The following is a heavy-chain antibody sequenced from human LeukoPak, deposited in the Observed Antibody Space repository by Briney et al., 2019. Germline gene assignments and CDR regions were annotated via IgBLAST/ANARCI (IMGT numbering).Heavy chain of an antibody. Sequence: GGSLRLSCAASGFTFSSCEMNWVRQAPGKGLEWVSYISSSGSTIYYADSVKGRFTISRDDAKNSLYLQMNSLRAEDTAVYYCAELGITMIGGVWGKGTTVTISS. V-gene: IGHV3-48*03. CDR2: ISSSGSTI. CDR1: GFTFSSCE. CDR3: AELGITMIGGV. D-gene: IGHD3-10*02. J-gene: IGHJ6*04.